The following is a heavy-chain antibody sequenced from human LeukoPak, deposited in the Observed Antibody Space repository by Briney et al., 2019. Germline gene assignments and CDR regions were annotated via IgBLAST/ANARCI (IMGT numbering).Heavy chain of an antibody. CDR1: GFTFSSYG. CDR3: ARHHFSYYYGSGTYFDY. V-gene: IGHV3-33*01. D-gene: IGHD3-10*01. J-gene: IGHJ4*02. Sequence: HPGGSLRLSCAASGFTFSSYGMHWVRQAPGKGLEGVAVIWYDGSNKYYADSVKGRFTISRDNSKNTLYLQMNSLRAEDTAVYYCARHHFSYYYGSGTYFDYWGQGTLVTVSS. CDR2: IWYDGSNK.